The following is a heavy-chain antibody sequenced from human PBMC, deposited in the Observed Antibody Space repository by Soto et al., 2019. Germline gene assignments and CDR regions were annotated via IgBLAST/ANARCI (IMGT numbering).Heavy chain of an antibody. CDR1: GFTFSSYA. Sequence: SLRLSCAASGFTFSSYAMSWVRQAPGKGLEWVSAISGSGGSTYYADSVKGRFTISRDNSKNTLYLQMNSLRAEDTAVYYCAKVRTLPGYCSGGSCYGWFDPWGQGTLVTVSS. J-gene: IGHJ5*02. CDR3: AKVRTLPGYCSGGSCYGWFDP. CDR2: ISGSGGST. D-gene: IGHD2-15*01. V-gene: IGHV3-23*01.